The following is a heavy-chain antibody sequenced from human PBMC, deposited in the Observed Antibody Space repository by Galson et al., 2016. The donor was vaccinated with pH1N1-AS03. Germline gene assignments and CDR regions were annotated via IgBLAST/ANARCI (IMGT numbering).Heavy chain of an antibody. V-gene: IGHV3-30*18. CDR1: GFTFSSYG. J-gene: IGHJ4*02. CDR2: ISYDGSYK. CDR3: AKDRRAGNWRGSGY. D-gene: IGHD6-13*01. Sequence: SLRLSCAASGFTFSSYGMHWVRQAPGKGLEWVSVISYDGSYKNYADSVKGRFSISRDNSKNTLYLQMNSRRAEDTAVYYCAKDRRAGNWRGSGYWGQGTLVTVSS.